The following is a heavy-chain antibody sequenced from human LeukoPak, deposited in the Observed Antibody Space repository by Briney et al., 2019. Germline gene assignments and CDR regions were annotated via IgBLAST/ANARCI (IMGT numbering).Heavy chain of an antibody. D-gene: IGHD3-10*01. CDR3: ARSQNYYGSGDY. J-gene: IGHJ4*02. Sequence: SETLALTCTVSGDSVSNGNYYWSWLRQPPGKALEWIGYIYYTGSTYYNPSLEGRVTISVDTSRNQFSVKLSSVTAADTAVYYCARSQNYYGSGDYWSQGTLVTVSS. CDR1: GDSVSNGNYY. CDR2: IYYTGST. V-gene: IGHV4-61*01.